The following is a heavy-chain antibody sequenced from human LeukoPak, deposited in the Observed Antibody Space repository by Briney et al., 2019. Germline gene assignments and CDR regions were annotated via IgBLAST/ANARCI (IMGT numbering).Heavy chain of an antibody. CDR2: INSDGSST. Sequence: GGSLRLSCAASGFTFSSYWMHWVRQAPGKGLVWVSRINSDGSSTSYADSVKGRFTISRDNAKNTLYLQMNSLRAEDTAVYYCARDRGGYSSSWSRVYWGQGTLVTVSS. CDR1: GFTFSSYW. V-gene: IGHV3-74*01. J-gene: IGHJ4*02. CDR3: ARDRGGYSSSWSRVY. D-gene: IGHD6-13*01.